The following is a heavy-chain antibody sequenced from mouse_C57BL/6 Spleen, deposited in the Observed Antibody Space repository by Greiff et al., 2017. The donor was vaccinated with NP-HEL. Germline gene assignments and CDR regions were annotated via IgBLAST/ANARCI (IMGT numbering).Heavy chain of an antibody. Sequence: EVQLQESGAELVRPGASVKLSCTASGFNIKDDYMHWVKQRPEQGLEWIGWIDPENGDTEYASKFQGKATITADTSSNTAYLQLSSLTSEDTAVYYCTTRIDYGSSYGFDYWGQGTTLTVSS. D-gene: IGHD1-1*01. CDR2: IDPENGDT. J-gene: IGHJ2*01. V-gene: IGHV14-4*01. CDR3: TTRIDYGSSYGFDY. CDR1: GFNIKDDY.